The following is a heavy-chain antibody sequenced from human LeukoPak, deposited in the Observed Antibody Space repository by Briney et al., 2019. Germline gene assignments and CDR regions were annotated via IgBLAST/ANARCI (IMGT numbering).Heavy chain of an antibody. D-gene: IGHD2/OR15-2a*01. V-gene: IGHV3-74*01. J-gene: IGHJ4*02. Sequence: GGSLRLSCAASGNYWMHWVRQVPGKGLVWVSHINSDGSWTSYADSVKGRFTNSKDNAKNTVYLQMNSLRAEDTAVYYCVSFYETYWGRGTLVTVSS. CDR2: INSDGSWT. CDR1: GNYW. CDR3: VSFYETY.